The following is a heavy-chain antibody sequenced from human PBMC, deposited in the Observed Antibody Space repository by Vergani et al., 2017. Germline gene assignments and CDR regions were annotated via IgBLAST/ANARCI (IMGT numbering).Heavy chain of an antibody. D-gene: IGHD6-13*01. J-gene: IGHJ6*02. V-gene: IGHV4-61*02. CDR1: GGSISSGSYY. Sequence: QVQLQESGPGLVRPSQTLSLTCTVSGGSISSGSYYWGWFRQPAGKGLEWIMCFYTGGGHSYNPALKSRVTISVDTSKNQFPLKLSFVTAAHTAVYYCARDPVYSNTWPFLLLDMDVWGQGTTVTVS. CDR2: FYTGGGH. CDR3: ARDPVYSNTWPFLLLDMDV.